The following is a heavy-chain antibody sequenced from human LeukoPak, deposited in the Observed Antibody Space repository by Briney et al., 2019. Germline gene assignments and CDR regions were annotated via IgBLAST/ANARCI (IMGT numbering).Heavy chain of an antibody. V-gene: IGHV3-21*01. J-gene: IGHJ3*02. D-gene: IGHD3-9*01. Sequence: GGSLRLSCAASGFTVSSNYMSWVRQAPGKGLEWVSSISSSSSYIYYADSVKGRFTISRDNAKNSLYLQMNSLRAEDTAVYYCARDSTYYDILTGSPLDAFDIWGQGTMVTVSS. CDR2: ISSSSSYI. CDR3: ARDSTYYDILTGSPLDAFDI. CDR1: GFTVSSNY.